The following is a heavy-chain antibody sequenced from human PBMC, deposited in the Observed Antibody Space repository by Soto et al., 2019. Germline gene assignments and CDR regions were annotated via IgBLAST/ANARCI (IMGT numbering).Heavy chain of an antibody. Sequence: ASVKVSCKASGGTFSSYTISWVRQAPGQGLEWMGWINAGNGNTKYSQKYQGRVTITRDTSASTAYMELSSLRSEDTVVYYCASHPRDSSGYWYYFDYWGQGTLVTVSS. CDR1: GGTFSSYT. CDR2: INAGNGNT. D-gene: IGHD3-22*01. V-gene: IGHV1-3*01. J-gene: IGHJ4*02. CDR3: ASHPRDSSGYWYYFDY.